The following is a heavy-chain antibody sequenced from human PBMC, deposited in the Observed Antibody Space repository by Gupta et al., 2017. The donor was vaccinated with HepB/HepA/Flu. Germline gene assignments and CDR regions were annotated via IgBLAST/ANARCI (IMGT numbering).Heavy chain of an antibody. CDR1: GGSIANYY. CDR2: IFSSGST. CDR3: ARAGHNFDVEY. V-gene: IGHV4-59*01. J-gene: IGHJ4*02. Sequence: QVHLQESGPGLVEPSETLSLTCTVSGGSIANYYGGWVRQPPGKGLEWIGYIFSSGSTSYNSSLKSRVTISVDTSKNEFSLKVTSVTAADTAVYYCARAGHNFDVEYWGQGTLVTVSS. D-gene: IGHD1-20*01.